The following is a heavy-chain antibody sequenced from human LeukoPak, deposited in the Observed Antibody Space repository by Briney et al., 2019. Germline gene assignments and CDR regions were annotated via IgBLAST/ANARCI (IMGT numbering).Heavy chain of an antibody. D-gene: IGHD4-17*01. Sequence: GGSLRLSCAASGFTFSSYAMSWVRQAPGKGLEWVSAISGSGGSTYYADSVKGRFTISRDNSKNTLYLQMNSLRAEDTAVYYCAKSPTVTTQKNWFDPWGQGTLVTVSS. V-gene: IGHV3-23*01. CDR1: GFTFSSYA. CDR2: ISGSGGST. CDR3: AKSPTVTTQKNWFDP. J-gene: IGHJ5*02.